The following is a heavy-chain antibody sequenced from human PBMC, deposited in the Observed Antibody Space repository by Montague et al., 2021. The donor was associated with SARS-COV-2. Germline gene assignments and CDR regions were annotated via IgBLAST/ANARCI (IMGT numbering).Heavy chain of an antibody. CDR2: VYTSGNT. J-gene: IGHJ5*01. CDR1: GGTISSDNYY. D-gene: IGHD2/OR15-2a*01. CDR3: ARDRGVLVLGPVYNGFDP. V-gene: IGHV4-61*02. Sequence: TLSLTCTVSGGTISSDNYYWSWIRQPAGKGLEWIGRVYTSGNTXYKPSLKSRVTMSVDTSKNQFSLKLNSVTAADTAVYYCARDRGVLVLGPVYNGFDPWGQGTMVTVSS.